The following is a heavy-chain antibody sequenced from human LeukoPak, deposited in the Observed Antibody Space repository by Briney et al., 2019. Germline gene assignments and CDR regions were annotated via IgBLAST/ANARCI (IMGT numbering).Heavy chain of an antibody. CDR3: ARDDPPRGYCRSTSCYTGKYNWFDP. V-gene: IGHV3-11*01. Sequence: GGSLRLSCAASGFTFSDYYMSWIRQAPGKGLEWVSYISSSRSTIYYADSVKGRFTISRDNAKNSLYLQMNSLRAEDTAVYYCARDDPPRGYCRSTSCYTGKYNWFDPWGQGTLVTVSS. J-gene: IGHJ5*02. D-gene: IGHD2-2*02. CDR1: GFTFSDYY. CDR2: ISSSRSTI.